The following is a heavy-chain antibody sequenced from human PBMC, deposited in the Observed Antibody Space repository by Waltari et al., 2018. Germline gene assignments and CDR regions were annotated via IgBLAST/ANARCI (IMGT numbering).Heavy chain of an antibody. CDR2: IRYDGSNK. J-gene: IGHJ4*02. CDR1: GFTFSSSG. V-gene: IGHV3-30*02. Sequence: QVQLVESGGGVVQPGGSLRLSCAASGFTFSSSGMHCVRTAPGKGLEWVAFIRYDGSNKYYADSVKGRFTISRDNSKNTLYLQMNSLRAEDTAVYYCAKVPVLRFLEWSFDYWGQGTLVTVSS. CDR3: AKVPVLRFLEWSFDY. D-gene: IGHD3-3*01.